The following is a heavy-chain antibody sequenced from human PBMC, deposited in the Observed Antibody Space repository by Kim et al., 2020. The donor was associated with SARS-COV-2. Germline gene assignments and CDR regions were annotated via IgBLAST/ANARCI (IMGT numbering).Heavy chain of an antibody. D-gene: IGHD3-10*01. V-gene: IGHV3-33*01. J-gene: IGHJ6*02. CDR3: ARVGGTMVRDARYYGMDV. CDR2: IWYDGSNK. CDR1: GFTFSSYG. Sequence: GGSLRLSCAASGFTFSSYGMHWVRQAPGKGLEWVAVIWYDGSNKYYADSVKGRFTISRDNSKNTLYLQMNSLRAEDTAVYYCARVGGTMVRDARYYGMDVWGQGTTVTVSS.